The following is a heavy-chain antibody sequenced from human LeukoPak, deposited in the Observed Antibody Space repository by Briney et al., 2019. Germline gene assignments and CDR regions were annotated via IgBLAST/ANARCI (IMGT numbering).Heavy chain of an antibody. D-gene: IGHD6-6*01. CDR2: IYYSGST. CDR3: ARYSSSSMEGAINFDY. J-gene: IGHJ4*02. CDR1: GGSISSYY. V-gene: IGHV4-59*12. Sequence: SETLSLTCTVSGGSISSYYWSWIRQPPGKGLEWIGYIYYSGSTNYNPSLKSRVTISVDRSKNQFSLKLSSVTAADTAVYYCARYSSSSMEGAINFDYWGQGTLVTVSS.